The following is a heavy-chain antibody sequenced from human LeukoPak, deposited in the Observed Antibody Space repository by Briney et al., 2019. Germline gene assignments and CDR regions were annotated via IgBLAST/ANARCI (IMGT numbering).Heavy chain of an antibody. CDR3: ARHRPSGSYPPLPFSYYFDY. CDR1: GGSISSGDYY. V-gene: IGHV4-30-4*08. J-gene: IGHJ4*02. Sequence: SQTLSLTCTVSGGSISSGDYYWSWIRQPPGKGLEWIGYIYYSGSTYYNPSLKSRVTISVDTSKNQFSLKLSSVTAADTAVYYCARHRPSGSYPPLPFSYYFDYWGQGTLVTVSS. D-gene: IGHD3-10*01. CDR2: IYYSGST.